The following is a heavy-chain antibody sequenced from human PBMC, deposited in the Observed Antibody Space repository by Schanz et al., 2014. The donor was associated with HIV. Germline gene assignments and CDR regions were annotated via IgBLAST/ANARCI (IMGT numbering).Heavy chain of an antibody. V-gene: IGHV3-11*01. CDR1: GFTFSDYG. J-gene: IGHJ4*02. Sequence: QVQLVESGGGVVQPGRSLRLSCAASGFTFSDYGMHWVRQAPGKGLEWVSYISGSGNTIYYADSVKGRFTISRDNAKNSLYLQMSSLRAEDTAVYYCARVATSGFFDDYWGQGTLVTVSS. CDR2: ISGSGNTI. D-gene: IGHD1-1*01. CDR3: ARVATSGFFDDY.